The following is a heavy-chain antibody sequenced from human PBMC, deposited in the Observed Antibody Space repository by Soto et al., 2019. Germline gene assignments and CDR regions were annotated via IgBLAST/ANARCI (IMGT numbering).Heavy chain of an antibody. CDR1: GGSISSYY. Sequence: PSETLSLTCTVSGGSISSYYWSWIRQPPGKGLEWIGYIYYSGSTNYNPSLKSRVTISVDTSKNQFSLKLSSVTAADTAVYYCARDSTGAFYDILTGYYPSYSGMDVWGQGTTVTFPS. V-gene: IGHV4-59*01. D-gene: IGHD3-9*01. CDR2: IYYSGST. J-gene: IGHJ6*02. CDR3: ARDSTGAFYDILTGYYPSYSGMDV.